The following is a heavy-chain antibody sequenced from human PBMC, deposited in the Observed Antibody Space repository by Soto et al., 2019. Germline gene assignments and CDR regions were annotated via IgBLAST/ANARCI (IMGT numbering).Heavy chain of an antibody. V-gene: IGHV4-59*01. CDR3: AAGEASSRNLAPYYLDF. CDR1: GGSMRNYF. Sequence: SETLSLTCTVSGGSMRNYFWTWIRQPPGKGLEWIGYIHYSGTTSFFPSYNPSLRSRVTISEDTSKNQSSLKLLSVTTADTAVYFCAAGEASSRNLAPYYLDFWGQGTLVTVSS. J-gene: IGHJ4*02. D-gene: IGHD6-13*01. CDR2: IHYSGTT.